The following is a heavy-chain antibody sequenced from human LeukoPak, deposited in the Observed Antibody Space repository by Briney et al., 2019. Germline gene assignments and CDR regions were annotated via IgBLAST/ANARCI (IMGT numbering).Heavy chain of an antibody. V-gene: IGHV4-39*01. J-gene: IGHJ4*02. Sequence: SFTSYWISWIRQPPGKGLEWIGSIYYSKNTYYNPSLKSRVTISADTSKNQFSLTLGSVSATDTAVYYCVSPRGFSYGYFDYWGQGTLVTVSS. D-gene: IGHD5-18*01. CDR3: VSPRGFSYGYFDY. CDR2: IYYSKNT. CDR1: SFTSYW.